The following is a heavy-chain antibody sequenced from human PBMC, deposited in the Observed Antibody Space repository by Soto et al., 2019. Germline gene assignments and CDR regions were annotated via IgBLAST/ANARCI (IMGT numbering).Heavy chain of an antibody. CDR1: GLTFSSYA. CDR3: AKDSARYYYDSSGSPDAFDI. CDR2: ISGSGGST. D-gene: IGHD3-22*01. V-gene: IGHV3-23*01. Sequence: GGSLRLSCAASGLTFSSYAMSWVRQAPGKGLEWVSAISGSGGSTYYADSVKGRFTISRDNSKNTLYLQMNSLRAEDTAVYYCAKDSARYYYDSSGSPDAFDIWGHGTMVTVS. J-gene: IGHJ3*02.